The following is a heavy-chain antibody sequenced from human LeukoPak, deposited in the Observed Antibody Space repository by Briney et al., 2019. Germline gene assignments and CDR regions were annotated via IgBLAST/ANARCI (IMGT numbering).Heavy chain of an antibody. CDR1: GGSISSGDYY. Sequence: SQTLSLTCTVSGGSISSGDYYWSWIRQPPGKGLEWIGYIYYSGSTNYNPSLKSRVTISVDTSKNQFSLKLSSVTAADTAVYYCARGITYYDVNLDYWGQGTLVTVSS. V-gene: IGHV4-61*08. CDR2: IYYSGST. D-gene: IGHD3-22*01. J-gene: IGHJ4*02. CDR3: ARGITYYDVNLDY.